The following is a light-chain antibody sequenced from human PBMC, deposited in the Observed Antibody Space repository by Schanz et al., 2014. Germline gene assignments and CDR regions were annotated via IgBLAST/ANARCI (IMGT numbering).Light chain of an antibody. CDR2: GAS. CDR1: QSVSSK. V-gene: IGKV3D-15*01. CDR3: QQYNNWPYT. Sequence: EIVMTQSPATLSVSPGETATLSCRASQSVSSKLAWYQQKPGQAPRLLIYGASSRATGIPDRFSGSGSGTDFTLTISRLEPEDFAVYYCQQYNNWPYTFGQGTKLEIK. J-gene: IGKJ2*01.